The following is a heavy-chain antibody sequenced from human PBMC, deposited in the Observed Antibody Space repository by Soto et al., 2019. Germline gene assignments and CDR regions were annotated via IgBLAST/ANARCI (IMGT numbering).Heavy chain of an antibody. CDR2: IIWDGSDT. V-gene: IGHV3-43*02. CDR3: AKAYSVGPGRVSYAHGMDV. Sequence: DVQLEESGGGMIQPGGSLRLSCAASGFSFSGKKYLTWVRQAPGKGLEWVSLIIWDGSDTYYADSVKGRFIISRDNSKNSLYLQMSSLRPEDTALYYYAKAYSVGPGRVSYAHGMDVWGQGTTVTVSS. J-gene: IGHJ6*02. D-gene: IGHD1-26*01. CDR1: GFSFSGKKY.